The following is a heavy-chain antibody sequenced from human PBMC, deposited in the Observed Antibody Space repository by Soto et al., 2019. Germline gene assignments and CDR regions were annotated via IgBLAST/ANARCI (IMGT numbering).Heavy chain of an antibody. Sequence: EVRLVESGGDLVKPGGSLRLSCAASGFVFTNAWMTWVRQAPGKGLEWVARIKSKPSGGAIDYAAPVKDRFTISRDDSKNMLYLQMNSLKSDDTAVYYCTTRFTADNSEGSWFEPWGPGTLVTVSS. CDR1: GFVFTNAW. CDR3: TTRFTADNSEGSWFEP. V-gene: IGHV3-15*01. D-gene: IGHD6-25*01. CDR2: IKSKPSGGAI. J-gene: IGHJ5*02.